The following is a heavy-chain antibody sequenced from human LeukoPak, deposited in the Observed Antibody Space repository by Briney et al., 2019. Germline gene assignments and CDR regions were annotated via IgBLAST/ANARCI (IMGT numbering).Heavy chain of an antibody. V-gene: IGHV1-69*13. Sequence: GASVKVSCKASGGTFSSYAISWVRQAPGQGLEWMGGIIPIFGTANYAQKFQGRVTITADESTSTAYMELSSLRPEDTAVYYCARGGVYYYDSSGYYPPYYYGMDVWGQGTTVTVSS. J-gene: IGHJ6*02. CDR2: IIPIFGTA. CDR1: GGTFSSYA. CDR3: ARGGVYYYDSSGYYPPYYYGMDV. D-gene: IGHD3-22*01.